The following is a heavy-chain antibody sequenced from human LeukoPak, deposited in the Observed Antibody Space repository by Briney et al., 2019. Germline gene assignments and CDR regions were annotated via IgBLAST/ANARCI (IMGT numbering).Heavy chain of an antibody. CDR3: ARAEYYDILTGYD. Sequence: GGSLRLSCAASGFTFSSYSMNWVRPAPEKGLEWVSSISSSSSYIYYADSVKGRFTISGDNAKNSLYLQMNSLRAEDTAVYYCARAEYYDILTGYDWGQGTLVTVSS. J-gene: IGHJ4*02. CDR2: ISSSSSYI. CDR1: GFTFSSYS. V-gene: IGHV3-21*01. D-gene: IGHD3-9*01.